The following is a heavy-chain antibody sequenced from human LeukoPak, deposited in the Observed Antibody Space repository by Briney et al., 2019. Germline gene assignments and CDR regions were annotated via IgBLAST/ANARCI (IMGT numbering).Heavy chain of an antibody. CDR3: ARGREYSSGCLDY. D-gene: IGHD6-19*01. J-gene: IGHJ4*02. V-gene: IGHV3-30*04. Sequence: PGGSLRLSCAASGFTFSTYAMNWVRQAPGKGLEWVAVISYDGRQNYYADSVKGRFTISRDNSKNTPYLQMNSLRAEDTAVYYCARGREYSSGCLDYWGQGTLVTVSS. CDR2: ISYDGRQN. CDR1: GFTFSTYA.